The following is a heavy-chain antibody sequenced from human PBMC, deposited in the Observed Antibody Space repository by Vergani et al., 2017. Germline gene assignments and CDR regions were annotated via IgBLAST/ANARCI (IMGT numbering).Heavy chain of an antibody. CDR2: ISGSGGST. D-gene: IGHD2-2*01. CDR3: ARDRPDAAASLDY. Sequence: EVQLVESGGGLVQPGRSLRLSCAASGFTFDDYAMHWVRQAPGKGLEWVSAISGSGGSTYYADSVKGRFTISRDNSKNTLYLQMNSLRAEDTAVYYCARDRPDAAASLDYWGQGTLVTVSS. V-gene: IGHV3-23*04. CDR1: GFTFDDYA. J-gene: IGHJ4*02.